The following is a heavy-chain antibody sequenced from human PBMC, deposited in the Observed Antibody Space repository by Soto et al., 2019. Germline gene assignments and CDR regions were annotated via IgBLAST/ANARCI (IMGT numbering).Heavy chain of an antibody. CDR1: GGSISSGGYS. J-gene: IGHJ3*02. CDR3: ARVPARLGAFDI. Sequence: TLSLTCAVSGGSISSGGYSWSWIRQPPGKGLEWIGYIYDSGSSYYNPSLKSRVTISLDRSKNQFSLKLSSVTAADTAVYYCARVPARLGAFDIWGQGTMVTVSS. CDR2: IYDSGSS. D-gene: IGHD2-2*01. V-gene: IGHV4-30-2*01.